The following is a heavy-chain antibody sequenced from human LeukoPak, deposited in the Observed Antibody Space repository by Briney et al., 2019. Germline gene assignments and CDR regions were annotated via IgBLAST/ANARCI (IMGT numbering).Heavy chain of an antibody. CDR1: GGSISSYY. V-gene: IGHV4-59*01. D-gene: IGHD3-10*01. CDR2: IYYSGST. Sequence: SETLSLTCTVSGGSISSYYWSWIRQPPGKGLEWIGYIYYSGSTNYNPSLKSRVTISVDTSKNQFSLRLSSVTAADTAVYYCARGTVVRGVIMNYYYYYTDVWGKGTTVTISS. CDR3: ARGTVVRGVIMNYYYYYTDV. J-gene: IGHJ6*03.